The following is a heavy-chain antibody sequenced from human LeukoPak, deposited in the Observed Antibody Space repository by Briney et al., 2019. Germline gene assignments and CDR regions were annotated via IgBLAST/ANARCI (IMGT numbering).Heavy chain of an antibody. CDR1: GFTFSDHY. V-gene: IGHV3-11*04. CDR3: ARDSWGYSSSPNWFDP. J-gene: IGHJ5*02. Sequence: GGSLRLSCAASGFTFSDHYMSWIRQAPGKGLEWVSYITSSGSAIYYADSVKGRFTISRDNAKNSLYLQMNSLRAEDTAVYYCARDSWGYSSSPNWFDPWGQGTLVTVSS. D-gene: IGHD6-13*01. CDR2: ITSSGSAI.